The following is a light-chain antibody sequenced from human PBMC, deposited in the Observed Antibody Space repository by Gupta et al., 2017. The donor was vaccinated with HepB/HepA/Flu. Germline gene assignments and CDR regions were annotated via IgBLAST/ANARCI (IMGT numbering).Light chain of an antibody. CDR1: SSNIGAGYD. J-gene: IGLJ1*01. Sequence: QSVLTQPPSVSGAPGQRVTISCTGSSSNIGAGYDVPWYQQLPGTAPNLLIYGNSNRPSGVPDRFSGSKSGTSASLAITGLQAEDEADYYCQSYDSSLSEVFGTGTKVTVL. CDR2: GNS. V-gene: IGLV1-40*01. CDR3: QSYDSSLSEV.